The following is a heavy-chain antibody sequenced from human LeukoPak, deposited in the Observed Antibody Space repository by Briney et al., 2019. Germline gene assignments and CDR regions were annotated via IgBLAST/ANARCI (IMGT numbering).Heavy chain of an antibody. D-gene: IGHD3-10*01. J-gene: IGHJ5*02. CDR1: GFTFSSYA. V-gene: IGHV3-23*01. Sequence: GGSLRLSCAASGFTFSSYAMSWVRQAPGKGLGWVSAISGSGGNTYYADSAKGRFTISRDNTKNTLYLQMNSLRAEDTAVYYCAKGGLLWFGELLSPWGQGTLVTVSS. CDR2: ISGSGGNT. CDR3: AKGGLLWFGELLSP.